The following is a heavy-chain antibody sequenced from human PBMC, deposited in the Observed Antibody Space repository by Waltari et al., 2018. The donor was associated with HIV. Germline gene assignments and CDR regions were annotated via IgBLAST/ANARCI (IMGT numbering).Heavy chain of an antibody. J-gene: IGHJ4*02. D-gene: IGHD1-1*01. CDR2: FYPEDAEK. CDR1: GYSLTELS. CDR3: ATVVQQQLVPLY. Sequence: QVQLVQSGAEVKRPGASLKVSCKVSGYSLTELSMHWVRQTPGKGLEWMGGFYPEDAEKNYPPKFQGRVSMTEEPSTDTAYMELNSLRSEDTAVDYRATVVQQQLVPLYWGQGTLVTVSS. V-gene: IGHV1-24*01.